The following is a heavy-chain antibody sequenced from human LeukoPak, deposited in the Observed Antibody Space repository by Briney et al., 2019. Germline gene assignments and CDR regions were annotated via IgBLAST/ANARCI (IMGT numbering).Heavy chain of an antibody. Sequence: PGGSLRLSCAASRFTFSSYGMHWVRQAPGKGLEWVAFIRHDGSSKYYADYVKGRFTISRDNSKNTLYLQMNSLRAEDTAVYYCAKDGDFWSGPPYYWGQGTLVTVSS. CDR1: RFTFSSYG. CDR3: AKDGDFWSGPPYY. J-gene: IGHJ4*02. CDR2: IRHDGSSK. D-gene: IGHD3-3*01. V-gene: IGHV3-30*02.